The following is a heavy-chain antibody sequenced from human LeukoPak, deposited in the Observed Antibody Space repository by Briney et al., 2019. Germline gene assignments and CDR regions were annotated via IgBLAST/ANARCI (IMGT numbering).Heavy chain of an antibody. CDR2: INWNGGST. Sequence: GGSLRLSRAASGFTFDDYGMSWVRQAPGKGLEWVSGINWNGGSTGYADSVKGRFTISRDNAKNSLYLHMNSLRAEDTALYHCARLGHYGSANYYNNPFDSWGQGTLVTVSS. CDR1: GFTFDDYG. CDR3: ARLGHYGSANYYNNPFDS. J-gene: IGHJ4*02. V-gene: IGHV3-20*01. D-gene: IGHD3-10*01.